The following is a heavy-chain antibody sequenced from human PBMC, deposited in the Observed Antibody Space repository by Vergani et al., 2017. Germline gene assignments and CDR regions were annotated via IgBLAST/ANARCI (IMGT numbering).Heavy chain of an antibody. CDR3: ATDRREMATIKPWLGY. V-gene: IGHV1-24*01. Sequence: QVQLVQSGAEVKKPGASVKVSCKVSGYTLTELSMHWVRQAPGKGLEWMGGFDPEDGETIYAQKFQGRVTMTEDTSKDTAYMELSSLRSEDTAVYYCATDRREMATIKPWLGYWGQGTLVTVSS. CDR2: FDPEDGET. J-gene: IGHJ4*02. D-gene: IGHD5-24*01. CDR1: GYTLTELS.